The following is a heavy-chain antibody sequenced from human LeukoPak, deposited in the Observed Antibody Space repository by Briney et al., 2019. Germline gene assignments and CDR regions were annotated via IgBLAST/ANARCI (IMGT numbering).Heavy chain of an antibody. CDR1: GYTLTQLT. V-gene: IGHV1-24*01. J-gene: IGHJ4*02. Sequence: ASVKVSCKVSGYTLTQLTMHWVRQAPGEGPEWMGGLDPQDGETIYAEKFQGRVTMTKDTSTDTVYMDLSSLTSKDTAVYYCATLTDGGLFEHWGQGTLVTVSS. D-gene: IGHD3-9*01. CDR3: ATLTDGGLFEH. CDR2: LDPQDGET.